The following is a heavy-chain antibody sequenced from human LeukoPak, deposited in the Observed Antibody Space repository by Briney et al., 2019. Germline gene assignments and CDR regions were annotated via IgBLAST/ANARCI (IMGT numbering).Heavy chain of an antibody. CDR1: GGSISSYC. CDR2: IHDSVNT. Sequence: PSETLSLTCTVSGGSISSYCWTWIRQSPGTGLEWIGYIHDSVNTDYNPSLKSRVTISVDTSNKQFSLKLNSVTAADTAVYYCARGRITIFRVVPPPFDYWGQGTLVTVST. CDR3: ARGRITIFRVVPPPFDY. J-gene: IGHJ4*02. D-gene: IGHD3-3*01. V-gene: IGHV4-59*01.